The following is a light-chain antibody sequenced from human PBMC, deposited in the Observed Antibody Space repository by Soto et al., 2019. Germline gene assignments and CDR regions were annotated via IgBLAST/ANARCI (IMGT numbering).Light chain of an antibody. V-gene: IGLV1-47*02. CDR2: SNN. CDR1: SSNIGSNY. J-gene: IGLJ1*01. CDR3: AAWDDRLSGFV. Sequence: QSVLTQPPSASGTPGQRVTISCSGSSSNIGSNYVYWYQQLPGTAPKLLIYSNNQRPSGVPDRFSGSKSGTSASLAISGLRSEDEADYYCAAWDDRLSGFVFATGTKLTVL.